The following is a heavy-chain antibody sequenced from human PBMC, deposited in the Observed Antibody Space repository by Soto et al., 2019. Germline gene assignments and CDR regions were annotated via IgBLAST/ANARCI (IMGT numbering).Heavy chain of an antibody. V-gene: IGHV3-74*01. D-gene: IGHD6-6*01. CDR1: GFTFSRNW. Sequence: PGGSLRLSCAASGFTFSRNWMHWVRQAPGKGLVWVSRINSDGSRTTYADSVEGRFTISRDNAKNTLFLEMNSLSVEDTAVYYCARYLEEFSSSRRYTVVWGTGPIGTGFS. CDR3: ARYLEEFSSSRRYTVV. CDR2: INSDGSRT. J-gene: IGHJ6*04.